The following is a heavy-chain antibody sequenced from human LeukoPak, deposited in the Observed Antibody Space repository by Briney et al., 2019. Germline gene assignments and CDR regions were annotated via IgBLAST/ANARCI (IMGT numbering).Heavy chain of an antibody. CDR1: GFTFNTYT. CDR3: ARGPLTGDERLDY. CDR2: ISGSSGII. V-gene: IGHV3-48*01. D-gene: IGHD3-9*01. Sequence: PGGSLRLSCAASGFTFNTYTMNWVRQAPGKGLEWVSYISGSSGIIDYADSVRGRFTISRDNAKNSLYLHLNSLRPEDTAVYYCARGPLTGDERLDYWGQGTLVTASS. J-gene: IGHJ4*02.